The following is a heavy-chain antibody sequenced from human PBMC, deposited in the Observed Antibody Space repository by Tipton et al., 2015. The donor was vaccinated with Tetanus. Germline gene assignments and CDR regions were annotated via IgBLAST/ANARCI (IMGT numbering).Heavy chain of an antibody. CDR1: GGSISSSNW. CDR3: ARLSSSANDAHGFDI. CDR2: IYHSGST. J-gene: IGHJ3*02. D-gene: IGHD3-22*01. V-gene: IGHV4-4*02. Sequence: TLSLTCAVSGGSISSSNWWSWVRQPPGKGLEWIGEIYHSGSTNYNPSLKSRVTISVDKSKNQFSLKLSSVTAADTAVYYCARLSSSANDAHGFDIWGQGTMVTVSS.